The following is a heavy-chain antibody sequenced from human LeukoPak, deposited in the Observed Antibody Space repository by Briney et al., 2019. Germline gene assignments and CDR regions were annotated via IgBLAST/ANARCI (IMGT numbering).Heavy chain of an antibody. CDR3: ARVFKQLVAIDY. D-gene: IGHD6-6*01. Sequence: SETLSLTCAVYGGSFSGYYWSWIRQPPGKGLEWIGEINHSGSTNYNPSLKSRVTISVDTSKNQFSLKLSSVTAADTAVYYCARVFKQLVAIDYWGQGTLVTVSS. V-gene: IGHV4-34*01. CDR2: INHSGST. J-gene: IGHJ4*02. CDR1: GGSFSGYY.